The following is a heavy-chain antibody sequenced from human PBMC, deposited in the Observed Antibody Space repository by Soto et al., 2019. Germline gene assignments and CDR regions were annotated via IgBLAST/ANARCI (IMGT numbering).Heavy chain of an antibody. Sequence: DVRLLESGGGPVQPGESLRLSCEASGFTFNNYGMDWVRQAPGRGLEWISFISGASDTTYYADSVKGRFIISRDNSKNTLYLQMNNLRAEDTAIYYCAKSFTQSNVWRAYRHKTHFDYWGQGALVTVTS. J-gene: IGHJ4*02. CDR2: ISGASDTT. CDR3: AKSFTQSNVWRAYRHKTHFDY. V-gene: IGHV3-23*01. CDR1: GFTFNNYG. D-gene: IGHD3-16*02.